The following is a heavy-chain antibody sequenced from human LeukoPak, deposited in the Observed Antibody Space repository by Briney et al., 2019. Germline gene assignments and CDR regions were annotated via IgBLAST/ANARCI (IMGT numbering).Heavy chain of an antibody. D-gene: IGHD6-13*01. J-gene: IGHJ6*03. Sequence: GGSLRLSCAASGFTVSSNYMSWVRQAPGKGLEWVSVIYSGGSTYYADSVKGRFTISRDNSKNTLYLQMNSLRAEDTAVYYCARSTDRGAAAGLLGWAYYYYMDVWGKGTTVTISS. CDR1: GFTVSSNY. CDR3: ARSTDRGAAAGLLGWAYYYYMDV. CDR2: IYSGGST. V-gene: IGHV3-66*01.